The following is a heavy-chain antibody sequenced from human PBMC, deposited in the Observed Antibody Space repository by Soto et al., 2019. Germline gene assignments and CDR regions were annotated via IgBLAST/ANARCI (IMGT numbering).Heavy chain of an antibody. V-gene: IGHV1-18*01. CDR3: VRNSPIGSTFSGNDAIDY. CDR1: GYTFTSYG. D-gene: IGHD5-12*01. CDR2: ISAYNGNT. Sequence: ASVKVSCKASGYTFTSYGISWVRQAPGQGLEWMGWISAYNGNTNYAQKLQGRVTMTTDTSTSTAYMEMNSLRSEDTAVYYCVRNSPIGSTFSGNDAIDYWGQGTLVTVSS. J-gene: IGHJ4*02.